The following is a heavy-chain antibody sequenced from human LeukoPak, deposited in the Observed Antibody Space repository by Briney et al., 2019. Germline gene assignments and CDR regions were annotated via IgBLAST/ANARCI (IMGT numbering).Heavy chain of an antibody. Sequence: PGGSLRLSCAASGFTFSSYAMNLGRQAPGKGLEWVSVISISGGSTYYADSAKGRFIISRDNSKNTLYLQMNSLRAEDTAVYYCTKAGIAVPATPDYWGQGTLVTVSS. CDR2: ISISGGST. V-gene: IGHV3-23*01. D-gene: IGHD6-19*01. J-gene: IGHJ4*02. CDR3: TKAGIAVPATPDY. CDR1: GFTFSSYA.